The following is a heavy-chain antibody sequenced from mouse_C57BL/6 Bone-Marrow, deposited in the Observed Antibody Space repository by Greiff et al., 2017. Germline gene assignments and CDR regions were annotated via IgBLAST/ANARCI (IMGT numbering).Heavy chain of an antibody. Sequence: EVKLMESGGDLVKPGGSLKLSCAASGFTFSSYGMSWVRQTPDKRLEWVATISSGGSYTYYPDSVKGRFTISRDNAKNTLYLQMSSLKSEDTDMYYCARRGYLLDYWGQGTTLTVSS. J-gene: IGHJ2*01. V-gene: IGHV5-6*02. CDR1: GFTFSSYG. CDR2: ISSGGSYT. D-gene: IGHD5-1*01. CDR3: ARRGYLLDY.